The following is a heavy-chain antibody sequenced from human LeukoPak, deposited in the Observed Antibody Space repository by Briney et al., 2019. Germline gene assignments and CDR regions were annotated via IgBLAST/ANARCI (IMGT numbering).Heavy chain of an antibody. Sequence: ASVKVSCKASGYTFTSYYMHWVRQAPGQGLEWMGIINPSGGSTSYAQKFQGRVTMTRDMSTSTVYMELSSLRSEDTAVYYCARDVVGGGGQYYFDYWGQGTLVTVSS. CDR1: GYTFTSYY. CDR2: INPSGGST. D-gene: IGHD2-21*01. V-gene: IGHV1-46*01. CDR3: ARDVVGGGGQYYFDY. J-gene: IGHJ4*02.